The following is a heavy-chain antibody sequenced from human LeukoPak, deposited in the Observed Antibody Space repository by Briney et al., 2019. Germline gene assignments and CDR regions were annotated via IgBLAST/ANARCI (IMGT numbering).Heavy chain of an antibody. V-gene: IGHV4-39*01. J-gene: IGHJ4*02. D-gene: IGHD3-22*01. CDR2: IYYSGST. CDR1: GGSIGSSSYY. CDR3: ARATYDSSGYYYPGFDY. Sequence: SETLSLTCTVSGGSIGSSSYYWGWIRQPPGKGLEWIGSIYYSGSTYYNPSLKSRVTISVDTSKNQFSLKLSSVTAADTAVYYCARATYDSSGYYYPGFDYWGQGTLVTVSS.